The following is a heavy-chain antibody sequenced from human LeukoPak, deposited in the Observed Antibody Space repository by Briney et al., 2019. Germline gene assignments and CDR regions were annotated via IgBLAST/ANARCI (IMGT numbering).Heavy chain of an antibody. J-gene: IGHJ3*02. V-gene: IGHV4-59*01. D-gene: IGHD3-10*01. Sequence: SETLSLTCTVSGGSISSYYWSWIRQPPGKGLEWIGYIYYSGSTNYNPSLKSRVTISVDTSKNQFSLKLSSVTAADTAVYYCARDRAGDGSGSYYEGDAFDIWGQGTMVTVSS. CDR3: ARDRAGDGSGSYYEGDAFDI. CDR1: GGSISSYY. CDR2: IYYSGST.